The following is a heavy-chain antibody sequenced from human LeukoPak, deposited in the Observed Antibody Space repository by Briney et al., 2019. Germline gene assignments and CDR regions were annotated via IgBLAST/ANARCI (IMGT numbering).Heavy chain of an antibody. D-gene: IGHD5-24*01. CDR2: IYSGGST. CDR1: GFTVSSNY. V-gene: IGHV3-53*01. CDR3: ARVGRDGYNFGFGFAIDY. Sequence: GGSLRLSCAASGFTVSSNYMSWVRQAPGKGLEWVSVIYSGGSTYYADSVKGRFTISRDNSKNTLYLQMNGLRAEDTAVYYCARVGRDGYNFGFGFAIDYWGQGTLVTVSS. J-gene: IGHJ4*02.